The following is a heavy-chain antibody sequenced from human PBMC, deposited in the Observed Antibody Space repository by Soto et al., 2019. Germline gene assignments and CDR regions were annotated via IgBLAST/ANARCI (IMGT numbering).Heavy chain of an antibody. CDR1: GDSVSSNTAA. CDR3: PRDLESGYSNYYYYMDV. D-gene: IGHD5-12*01. CDR2: TYFRSRWYN. V-gene: IGHV6-1*01. Sequence: PSQTLSLTCAISGDSVSSNTAAWHWIRQSPSRGLEWLGRTYFRSRWYNDYAVSVKSRITINADTSKNQFSLHLNSVSPEDTAVYYCPRDLESGYSNYYYYMDVWGKGTTVTVSS. J-gene: IGHJ6*03.